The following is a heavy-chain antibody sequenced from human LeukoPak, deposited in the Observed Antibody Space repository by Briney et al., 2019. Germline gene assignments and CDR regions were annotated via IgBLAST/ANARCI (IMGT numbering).Heavy chain of an antibody. CDR1: GYTLTELS. V-gene: IGHV1-24*01. D-gene: IGHD2-2*01. CDR2: FDPEDGET. J-gene: IGHJ5*02. CDR3: ATESTGYCSSTSCLNWFDP. Sequence: ASVKVSCKVSGYTLTELSMHWVRQAPGKGLEWMGGFDPEDGETIYAQKFQGRVTMTEDTSTDTAYMELSSLRSEDTAVYYCATESTGYCSSTSCLNWFDPWGQGTLVTVSS.